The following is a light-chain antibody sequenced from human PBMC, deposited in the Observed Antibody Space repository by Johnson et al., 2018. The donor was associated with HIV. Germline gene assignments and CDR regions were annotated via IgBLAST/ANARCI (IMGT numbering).Light chain of an antibody. CDR3: GTWDSSLSAYV. J-gene: IGLJ1*01. CDR2: DTN. CDR1: SSKIGNKY. Sequence: QSVLTQPPSVSAAPGQKVTISCSGSSSKIGNKYVSWYQQLPGTAPKVLIYDTNKRPSGIPDRFSGSKSSTSATLGITGLQPGDEADYYCGTWDSSLSAYVFGTGTKVTVL. V-gene: IGLV1-51*01.